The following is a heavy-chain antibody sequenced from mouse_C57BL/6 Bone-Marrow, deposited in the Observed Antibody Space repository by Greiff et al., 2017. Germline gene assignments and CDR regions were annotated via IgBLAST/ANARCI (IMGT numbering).Heavy chain of an antibody. CDR3: ARHETTGTGVYFDY. V-gene: IGHV5-6*01. CDR2: ISSGGSYT. CDR1: GFTFSSYG. Sequence: EVMLVESGGDLVKPGGSLKLSCAASGFTFSSYGMSWVRQTPDKRLEWVATISSGGSYTYYPDSVKGRFTISRDNAKNTLYLQMSSLKSEDTAMYYCARHETTGTGVYFDYWGQGTTRTVSS. D-gene: IGHD4-1*01. J-gene: IGHJ2*01.